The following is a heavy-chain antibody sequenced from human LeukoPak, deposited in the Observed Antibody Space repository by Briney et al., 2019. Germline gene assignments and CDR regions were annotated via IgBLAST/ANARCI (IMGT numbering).Heavy chain of an antibody. CDR2: IYYSGST. CDR3: ARGNYDILTGQKEGYFDY. V-gene: IGHV4-39*07. D-gene: IGHD3-9*01. Sequence: SETLSLTCTVSGGSISSSRYYWDWIRQPPGKGLEWIGSIYYSGSTYYNPSLKSRVTISVDTSKNQFSLKLSSVTAADTAVYYCARGNYDILTGQKEGYFDYWGQGTLVTVSS. J-gene: IGHJ4*02. CDR1: GGSISSSRYY.